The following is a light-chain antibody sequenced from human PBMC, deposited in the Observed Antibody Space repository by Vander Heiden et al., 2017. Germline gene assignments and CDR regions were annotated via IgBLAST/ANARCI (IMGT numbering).Light chain of an antibody. J-gene: IGLJ2*01. Sequence: QSALTQPRSEAGPPGQSVTISCTVTISDVGGSNYVSWHHHCPGKAPNLMIADGSKRPAGLPDRFSGSKADNTASQTISGHQAEEEADYFCCAHAGSNSVVFGGGTKLTVL. CDR2: DGS. CDR1: ISDVGGSNY. CDR3: CAHAGSNSVV. V-gene: IGLV2-11*01.